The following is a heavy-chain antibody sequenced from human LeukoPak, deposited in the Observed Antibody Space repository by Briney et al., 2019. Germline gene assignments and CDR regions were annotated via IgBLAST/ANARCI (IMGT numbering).Heavy chain of an antibody. D-gene: IGHD3-10*01. Sequence: SETLSLTCTVSGGSISSGSYYWSWIRQPAGKGLEWIGRIYTSGSTNYNPSLKSRVTISVDTSKNQFSLMLNSVTAADTAVYYCARGGYYGSGTYYNDDAFDIWGQGTMVTVSS. V-gene: IGHV4-61*02. CDR3: ARGGYYGSGTYYNDDAFDI. CDR1: GGSISSGSYY. CDR2: IYTSGST. J-gene: IGHJ3*02.